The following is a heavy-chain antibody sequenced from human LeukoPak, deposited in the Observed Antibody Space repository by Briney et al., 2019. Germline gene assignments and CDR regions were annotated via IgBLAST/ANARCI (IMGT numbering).Heavy chain of an antibody. V-gene: IGHV4-34*01. CDR3: ARGRRYSSGWYN. Sequence: SETLPLTCAVYGGSFSGYYWSWIRQPPGKGLEWIGEINHSGSTNYNPSLKSRVTISVDTSKNQFSLKLSSVTAADTAVYYCARGRRYSSGWYNWGQGTLVTVSS. D-gene: IGHD6-19*01. J-gene: IGHJ4*02. CDR2: INHSGST. CDR1: GGSFSGYY.